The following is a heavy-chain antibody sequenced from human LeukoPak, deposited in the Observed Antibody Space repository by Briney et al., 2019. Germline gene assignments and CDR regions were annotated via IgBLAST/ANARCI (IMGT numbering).Heavy chain of an antibody. Sequence: ASVKVSCKASGYTFTDHYMHWVRQAPGQGLEGLGWINPNSGDTNYAQKFQGRVTMTRDTSISTAYMELTILRSDDTAVYYCARGVRNQQPDPFDIWGQGTMVTVSS. J-gene: IGHJ3*02. CDR1: GYTFTDHY. D-gene: IGHD1-14*01. V-gene: IGHV1-2*02. CDR3: ARGVRNQQPDPFDI. CDR2: INPNSGDT.